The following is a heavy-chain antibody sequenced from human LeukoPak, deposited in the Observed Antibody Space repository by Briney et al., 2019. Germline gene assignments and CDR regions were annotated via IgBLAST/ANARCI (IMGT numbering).Heavy chain of an antibody. CDR2: ISYDGSNK. V-gene: IGHV3-30*18. CDR3: AKSYCSGGSCYSGDYYGMDV. J-gene: IGHJ6*02. D-gene: IGHD2-15*01. CDR1: GFTFSSYG. Sequence: GGSLRLSCAASGFTFSSYGMHWVRQAPGKGLEWVAVISYDGSNKYYADSVKGRFTISRDNPKNTLYLQMNSLRAEDTAVYYCAKSYCSGGSCYSGDYYGMDVWGQGTTVTVSS.